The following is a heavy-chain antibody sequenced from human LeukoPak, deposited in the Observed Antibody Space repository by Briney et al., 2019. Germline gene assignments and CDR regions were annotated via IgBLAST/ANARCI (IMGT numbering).Heavy chain of an antibody. Sequence: PSETLSLTCTVSGGSISSYYWSWIRQPPGKGLEWIGYIYYSGSTNYNPSLKSRVTISVDTSKNQFSLKLSPVTAADTAVYYCARSDDYGDYRPGLRMDVWGQGTTVTVSS. D-gene: IGHD4-17*01. CDR2: IYYSGST. V-gene: IGHV4-59*01. J-gene: IGHJ6*02. CDR3: ARSDDYGDYRPGLRMDV. CDR1: GGSISSYY.